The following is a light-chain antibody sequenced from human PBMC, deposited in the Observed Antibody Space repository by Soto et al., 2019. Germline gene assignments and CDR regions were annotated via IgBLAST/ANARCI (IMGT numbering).Light chain of an antibody. CDR3: KQSKSFPLT. V-gene: IGKV1-12*01. CDR2: AAS. Sequence: DIQMTQSPSSLSASFVDRVTITGRASQGIDRWLAWYQQKPGEAPKVLIYAASTLRSGVPSRFSGSGYGTDFSLTISSLQPEDLATYYCKQSKSFPLTFGGGTKVDNK. J-gene: IGKJ4*01. CDR1: QGIDRW.